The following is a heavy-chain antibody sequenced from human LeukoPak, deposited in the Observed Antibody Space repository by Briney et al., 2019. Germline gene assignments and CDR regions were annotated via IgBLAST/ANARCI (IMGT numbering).Heavy chain of an antibody. J-gene: IGHJ4*02. V-gene: IGHV1-18*01. CDR1: GYTFTSYG. CDR3: ARSRVVPAAIGIIDY. Sequence: ASVKVSCKASGYTFTSYGISWVRQAPGQGLEWMGWISAYNGNTNYAQKLQGRATMTTDTSTSTAYMELRSLRSDDTAVYYCARSRVVPAAIGIIDYWGQGTLVTVSS. CDR2: ISAYNGNT. D-gene: IGHD2-2*02.